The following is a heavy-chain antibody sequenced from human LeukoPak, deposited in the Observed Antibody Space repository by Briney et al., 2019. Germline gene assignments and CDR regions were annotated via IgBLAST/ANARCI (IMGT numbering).Heavy chain of an antibody. J-gene: IGHJ6*03. D-gene: IGHD6-6*01. Sequence: GASVKVSCKASGYTFTGYYMHWVRQAPGQGLEWMGWINPNSGGTNYAQKFQGRVTMTRDTSISTAYMELSRLRSDDTAVYYCARDEPRSSSSTYYYYYMDVWGKGTTVTVSS. CDR3: ARDEPRSSSSTYYYYYMDV. V-gene: IGHV1-2*02. CDR1: GYTFTGYY. CDR2: INPNSGGT.